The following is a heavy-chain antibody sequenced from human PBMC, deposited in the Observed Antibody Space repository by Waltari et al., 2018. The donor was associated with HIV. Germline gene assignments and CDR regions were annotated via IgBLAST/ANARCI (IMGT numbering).Heavy chain of an antibody. CDR1: GFTVRSYW. CDR3: ARDNTMTYYDSLDI. D-gene: IGHD4-17*01. CDR2: ISSGGSTK. J-gene: IGHJ3*02. Sequence: EVQLVESGGGLVQPGGSLRLSCAASGFTVRSYWRHWVRQAPGKGLLGGLSISSGGSTKTYADSVKGRITSSRNNAKNTLYLQMNSLRADDTAVYYCARDNTMTYYDSLDIWGQGTMVTVSS. V-gene: IGHV3-74*01.